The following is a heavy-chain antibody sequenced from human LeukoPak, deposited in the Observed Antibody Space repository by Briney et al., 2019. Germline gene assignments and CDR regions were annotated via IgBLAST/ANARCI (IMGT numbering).Heavy chain of an antibody. CDR2: IKTDGSIT. J-gene: IGHJ4*02. Sequence: PGGSLRLSCAASGFTFSSYWMHWVRQAPGKGPVWVSRIKTDGSITTYADPVKGRFTISRDNAKNTLYLQMNSLRAEDTAVYYCASPYCSGGSCYLEAFDSWGQGTLVAVSS. CDR1: GFTFSSYW. CDR3: ASPYCSGGSCYLEAFDS. D-gene: IGHD2-15*01. V-gene: IGHV3-74*01.